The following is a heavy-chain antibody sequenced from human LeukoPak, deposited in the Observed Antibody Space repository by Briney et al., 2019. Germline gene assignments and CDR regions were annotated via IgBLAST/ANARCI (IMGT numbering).Heavy chain of an antibody. CDR1: GFTFSNYS. J-gene: IGHJ4*02. D-gene: IGHD2-8*01. CDR3: ANMLSGY. V-gene: IGHV3-23*01. CDR2: VTDNGGRT. Sequence: GGSLRLSCEASGFTFSNYSMNWVRQAPGKGLEGVSVVTDNGGRTHYADSVKGRFTISRDNSRNTLYLQMNSLRVEDTAAYYCANMLSGYWGQGTLVTVSS.